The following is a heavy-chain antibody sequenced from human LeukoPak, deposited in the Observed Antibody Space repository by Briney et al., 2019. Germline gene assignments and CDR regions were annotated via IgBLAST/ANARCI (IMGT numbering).Heavy chain of an antibody. D-gene: IGHD3-10*02. CDR1: GFTFSSYE. CDR3: AELGITMIGGV. Sequence: GGSLRLSCAASGFTFSSYEMNWVRQAPGKGLEWVSYISSSGSIIYYADSVKGRFTISRDNAKNSLYLEMNSLRAEDTAVYYCAELGITMIGGVWGKGTTVTVSS. J-gene: IGHJ6*04. V-gene: IGHV3-48*03. CDR2: ISSSGSII.